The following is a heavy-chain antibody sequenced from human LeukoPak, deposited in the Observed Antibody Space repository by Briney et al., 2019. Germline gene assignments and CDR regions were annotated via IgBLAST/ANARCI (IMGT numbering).Heavy chain of an antibody. CDR1: GFSLSAYE. D-gene: IGHD2-21*01. J-gene: IGHJ4*02. Sequence: GGCLRLSCTGYGFSLSAYEFNWVRQAPGKGLEWISYVNTGVGSAYYAGSVKGRFTISRDDANSAVHLEMNSLRDEDTAIYYCARETLGCGGDCFDYWGQGALVTVST. CDR3: ARETLGCGGDCFDY. CDR2: VNTGVGSA. V-gene: IGHV3-48*03.